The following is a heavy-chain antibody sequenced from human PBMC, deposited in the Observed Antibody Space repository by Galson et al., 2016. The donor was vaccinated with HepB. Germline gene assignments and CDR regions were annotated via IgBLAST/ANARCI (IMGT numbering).Heavy chain of an antibody. CDR1: GDSMSSHDW. Sequence: SETLSLTCGVSGDSMSSHDWWSWIRQPPGKGLEWIGEIHPSGSTNSNPSLKSRVTISVDRSRKQFNLRLYSVTAADTAVYARALAVNGAFDIWGQGTMVTVSS. CDR2: IHPSGST. J-gene: IGHJ3*02. D-gene: IGHD4-17*01. CDR3: ALAVNGAFDI. V-gene: IGHV4-4*02.